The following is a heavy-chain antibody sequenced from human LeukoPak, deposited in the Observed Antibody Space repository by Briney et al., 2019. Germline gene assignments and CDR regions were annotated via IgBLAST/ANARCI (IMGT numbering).Heavy chain of an antibody. V-gene: IGHV1-69*13. CDR3: GKVESAYCSGVNCYFNWFDT. CDR1: GGTFTIYA. CDR2: IIPIFGKT. Sequence: GASVKVSSKASGGTFTIYAISWGRAAPGQGGGRMGGIIPIFGKTNYTQTFQERVTITADDPPSTVYLELSSLRSEDTAVYYCGKVESAYCSGVNCYFNWFDTWGQGTLVTVSS. D-gene: IGHD2-15*01. J-gene: IGHJ5*02.